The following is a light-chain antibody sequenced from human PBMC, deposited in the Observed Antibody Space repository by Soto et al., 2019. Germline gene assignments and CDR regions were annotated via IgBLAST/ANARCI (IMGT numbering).Light chain of an antibody. Sequence: ETVLTQSPATLSLSPGERATLSCRASPSVNNYLSWYQQRAGQAPRLLIFDASNRATGIPARFSASGSGTDFTLITSSLGPEDFAVYYGQQRSNWPWTFGQGTKVEIK. J-gene: IGKJ1*01. V-gene: IGKV3-11*01. CDR3: QQRSNWPWT. CDR1: PSVNNY. CDR2: DAS.